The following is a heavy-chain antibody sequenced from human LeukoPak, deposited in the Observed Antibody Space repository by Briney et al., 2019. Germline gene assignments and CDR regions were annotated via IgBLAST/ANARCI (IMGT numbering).Heavy chain of an antibody. CDR3: ARGYYYASGSYYTPFGY. CDR1: GFTFSSYW. D-gene: IGHD3-10*01. V-gene: IGHV3-7*04. J-gene: IGHJ4*02. CDR2: IKQDGSEK. Sequence: GGSLRLSCAASGFTFSSYWMSWVRQAPGKGLEWVANIKQDGSEKYFVDSVKGRFTISRDNAKNTLYLQMNSLRAEDTAVYYCARGYYYASGSYYTPFGYWGQGTLVTVSS.